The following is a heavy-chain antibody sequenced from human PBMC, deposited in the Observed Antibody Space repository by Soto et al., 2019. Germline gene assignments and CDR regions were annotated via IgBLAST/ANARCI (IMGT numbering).Heavy chain of an antibody. CDR1: GFTLSMSA. CDR3: AKDRGIIVKAGDAFDV. J-gene: IGHJ3*01. Sequence: GGSLRLSCAGSGFTLSMSAVSWVRQAPGKGLEWVSYISDSGDRTYYADSVKGRFTISRDRSKNTVSLQMNTLRAEDTALYYCAKDRGIIVKAGDAFDVWGQGTMVTVSS. V-gene: IGHV3-23*01. CDR2: ISDSGDRT. D-gene: IGHD3-16*02.